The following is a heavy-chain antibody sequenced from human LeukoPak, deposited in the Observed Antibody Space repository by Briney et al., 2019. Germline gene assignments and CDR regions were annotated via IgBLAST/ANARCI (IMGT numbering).Heavy chain of an antibody. J-gene: IGHJ6*04. CDR1: GFTFSSYG. CDR2: IWYDGSNK. Sequence: SGGSLRLSCAAPGFTFSSYGMHWVRQAPGKGLEWVAVIWYDGSNKYYADSVKGRFTISRDNSKNTLYLQMNSLRAEDTAVYYCASGLWFGELRYYYYGMDVWGKGTTVTVSS. V-gene: IGHV3-33*01. D-gene: IGHD3-10*01. CDR3: ASGLWFGELRYYYYGMDV.